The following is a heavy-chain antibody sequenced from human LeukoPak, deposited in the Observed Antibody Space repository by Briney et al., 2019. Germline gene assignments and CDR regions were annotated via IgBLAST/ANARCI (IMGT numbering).Heavy chain of an antibody. CDR3: ARLTGASDY. CDR1: GFTFSSYW. V-gene: IGHV3-74*01. D-gene: IGHD7-27*01. J-gene: IGHJ4*02. Sequence: GGSLRLSCAASGFTFSSYWMHWVRQAPGKGLVWVSRINSDGRSIIYADSVKGRFTISRDNSKNTLYLQINSLIPEDTAVYYCARLTGASDYWGQGTLVTVSS. CDR2: INSDGRSI.